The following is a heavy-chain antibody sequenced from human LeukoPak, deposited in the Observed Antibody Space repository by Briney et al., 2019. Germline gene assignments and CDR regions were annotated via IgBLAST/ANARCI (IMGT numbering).Heavy chain of an antibody. J-gene: IGHJ4*02. CDR3: AKDEVEWGLEWLFNDY. D-gene: IGHD3-3*01. CDR1: GFRFSNYG. V-gene: IGHV3-30*02. Sequence: GGSLRLSCAASGFRFSNYGMHWVRQAPDMGLEWVAFIRYDGSDTYYGDSVKGRFTISRDNSKNTVYLQMNSLRGEDTVVYYCAKDEVEWGLEWLFNDYWGQGTLVTVSS. CDR2: IRYDGSDT.